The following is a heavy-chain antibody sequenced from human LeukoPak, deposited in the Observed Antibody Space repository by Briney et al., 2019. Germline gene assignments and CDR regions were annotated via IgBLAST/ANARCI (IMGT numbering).Heavy chain of an antibody. J-gene: IGHJ4*02. CDR1: EFTFSSYD. V-gene: IGHV3-13*01. CDR2: IYTAGNA. CDR3: ARAKMPGIQTAGRVNYFDS. D-gene: IGHD6-13*01. Sequence: GWSLRLSCAASEFTFSSYDMHWVGQATGKGLEGVSTIYTAGNAWYPDSVKGRLTISRENAKNSLNLQMNRLRVGDTAVYYCARAKMPGIQTAGRVNYFDSWGQGTLVTVSA.